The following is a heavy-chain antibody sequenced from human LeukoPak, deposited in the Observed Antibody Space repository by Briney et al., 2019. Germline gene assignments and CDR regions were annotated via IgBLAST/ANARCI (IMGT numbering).Heavy chain of an antibody. CDR3: AKARSLGVTAAINY. Sequence: GGSLRLSCAASGFTFSSYAMRWVRQVPGKGLEWVSSVSDSDENTYYADSVKGRFTISRDNSKNTLFLQMDTLRAEDTAVYYCAKARSLGVTAAINYWGQGTLVTVSS. CDR2: VSDSDENT. J-gene: IGHJ4*02. CDR1: GFTFSSYA. D-gene: IGHD2-2*02. V-gene: IGHV3-23*01.